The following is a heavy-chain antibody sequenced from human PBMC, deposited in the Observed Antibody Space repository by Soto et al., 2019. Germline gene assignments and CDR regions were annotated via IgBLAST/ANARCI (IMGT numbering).Heavy chain of an antibody. D-gene: IGHD6-13*01. CDR2: IYYSGST. V-gene: IGHV4-59*12. CDR3: ARDRYSSSWYFDY. Sequence: SETLSLTCTVTGGSISSYYWSWIRQPPGKGLEWIGYIYYSGSTNYNPSLKSRVTISVDTSKNQFSLKLSSVTAADTAVYYCARDRYSSSWYFDYWGQGTLVTVSS. J-gene: IGHJ4*02. CDR1: GGSISSYY.